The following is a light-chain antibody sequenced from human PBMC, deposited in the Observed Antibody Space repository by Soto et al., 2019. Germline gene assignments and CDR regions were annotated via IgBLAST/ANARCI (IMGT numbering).Light chain of an antibody. CDR1: QSLSSS. CDR2: GAS. Sequence: EIVLTQSPGTLSLSPGERATLSCRASQSLSSSQLAWYQQKPGQAPRLLIYGASTRATGIPARFSGSGSGTEFTLTISSLQSEDFALYYCQHYNNWPPAWTFGQGTKVDIK. J-gene: IGKJ1*01. CDR3: QHYNNWPPAWT. V-gene: IGKV3-15*01.